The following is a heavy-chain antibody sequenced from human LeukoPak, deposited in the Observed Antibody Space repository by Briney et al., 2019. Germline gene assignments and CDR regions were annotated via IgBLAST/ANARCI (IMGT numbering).Heavy chain of an antibody. CDR3: ARVRTHWFGELLHWFDP. J-gene: IGHJ5*02. CDR1: GGSISSGGYY. Sequence: SETLSLTCTVSGGSISSGGYYWSWIRQPPGKGLEWIGYIYHSGSTYYNPSLKSRVTISVDTSKNQFSLKLSSVTAADTAVYYCARVRTHWFGELLHWFDPWGQGTLVTVSS. V-gene: IGHV4-30-2*01. D-gene: IGHD3-10*01. CDR2: IYHSGST.